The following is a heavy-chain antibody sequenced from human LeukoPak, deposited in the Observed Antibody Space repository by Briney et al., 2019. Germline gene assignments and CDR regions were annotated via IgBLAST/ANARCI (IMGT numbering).Heavy chain of an antibody. J-gene: IGHJ4*02. Sequence: PGGSLRLSCAASGFNFSSYAMSWVRQAPGKGLEWVSSISAGGSDTYYADSVKGRFTFSRDNSKNTLYLQMNSLRAEDTAIYYCAKNGYSASWYLIFDYWGQGTLVTVSS. CDR1: GFNFSSYA. CDR3: AKNGYSASWYLIFDY. V-gene: IGHV3-23*01. D-gene: IGHD6-13*01. CDR2: ISAGGSDT.